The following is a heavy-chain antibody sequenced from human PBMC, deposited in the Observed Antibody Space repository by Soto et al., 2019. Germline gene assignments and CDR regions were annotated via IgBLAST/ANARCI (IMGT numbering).Heavy chain of an antibody. J-gene: IGHJ4*02. CDR3: ANVRARDVNGVGASGFGY. CDR2: ISGSGRNT. V-gene: IGHV3-23*01. D-gene: IGHD2-8*01. Sequence: FTFAASGFTFKNFALTWVRQAPGKGLEWVSIISGSGRNTYYADSVKGRFTISRDNSQNTVFLQMHSLRAEDTAVYYCANVRARDVNGVGASGFGYWGQGTLVTVSS. CDR1: GFTFKNFA.